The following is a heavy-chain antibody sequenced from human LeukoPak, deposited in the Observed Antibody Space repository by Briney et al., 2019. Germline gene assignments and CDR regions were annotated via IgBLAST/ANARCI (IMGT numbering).Heavy chain of an antibody. V-gene: IGHV4-59*01. D-gene: IGHD4-17*01. CDR1: GGPLSRYY. CDR3: ARAGFGYGDYLDY. Sequence: PSEPLSLICTVCGGPLSRYYWIWLPQPPGKGLEWIGYIYYSGRTNYNPSLTSRVTISVDTSKNQFSLKMSSVTAADTAVYYCARAGFGYGDYLDYWGQGTLVTVSS. J-gene: IGHJ4*02. CDR2: IYYSGRT.